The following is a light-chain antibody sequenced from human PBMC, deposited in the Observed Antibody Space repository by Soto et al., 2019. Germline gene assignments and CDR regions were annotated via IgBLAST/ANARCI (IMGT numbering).Light chain of an antibody. J-gene: IGLJ1*01. CDR3: YSYTSSNTYV. V-gene: IGLV2-14*03. CDR1: SSDVGGYNY. Sequence: QSALTQPASVSGSPGQSITISCTGTSSDVGGYNYVSWYQPHPGKVPQLMIYDVSNRPSGVSNRFSGSKSGNTASLTSSGLQAEDEADYYCYSYTSSNTYVFGTGTKVTVL. CDR2: DVS.